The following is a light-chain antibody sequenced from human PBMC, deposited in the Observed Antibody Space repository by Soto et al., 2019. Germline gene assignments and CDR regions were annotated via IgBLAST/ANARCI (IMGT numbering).Light chain of an antibody. CDR2: AAS. J-gene: IGKJ1*01. CDR3: QQSYSSPPT. V-gene: IGKV1-39*01. Sequence: DLQMTQSPSSLSASVGDRVTITCRPSQSISSYLNWYQQKPGKAPKLLIYAASSLQSGVPSRFSGSGSGTDFTLTISSLQPEDFATFYCQQSYSSPPTFGQGTKVEIK. CDR1: QSISSY.